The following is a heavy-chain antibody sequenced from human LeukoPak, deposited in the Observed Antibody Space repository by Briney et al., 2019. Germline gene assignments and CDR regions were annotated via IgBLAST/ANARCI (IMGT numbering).Heavy chain of an antibody. D-gene: IGHD3-22*01. Sequence: GGSLRLSCAASGFTFSSYSMNWVRQAPGKGLEWVAVIWYDGSNKYYAGSVKGRFTISRDNSKNTLYLQMNSLRAEDTAVYYCARDVNYYDSNGSKQPISYYFDYWGQGTLVTVSS. CDR2: IWYDGSNK. CDR3: ARDVNYYDSNGSKQPISYYFDY. CDR1: GFTFSSYS. V-gene: IGHV3-33*08. J-gene: IGHJ4*02.